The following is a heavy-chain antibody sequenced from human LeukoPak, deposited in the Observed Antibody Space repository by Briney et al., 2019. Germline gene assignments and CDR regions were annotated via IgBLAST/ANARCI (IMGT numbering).Heavy chain of an antibody. CDR1: GFTFSSYG. J-gene: IGHJ6*03. D-gene: IGHD4-17*01. CDR2: ISGSGGST. CDR3: AKQGTVTRYYYYMDV. Sequence: HPGGSLRLSCAASGFTFSSYGMSWVRQAPGKGLEWVSAISGSGGSTYYADSVKGRFTISTDNSKNTLYLQMNSLRAEDTAVYYCAKQGTVTRYYYYMDVWGKGTTVTISS. V-gene: IGHV3-23*01.